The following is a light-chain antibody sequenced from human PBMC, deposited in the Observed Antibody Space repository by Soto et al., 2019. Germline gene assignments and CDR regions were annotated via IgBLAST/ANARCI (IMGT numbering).Light chain of an antibody. CDR2: WAS. Sequence: DIGMTQAPDSLAVPLGERATINCTSRQSLLFSSNNRNYLAWYQQKAGQPPKLLIYWASSRESGVPDRFSGSGSGTDFTLTISSLQAEDVAVYYCQQYYTTPPISFGGGTKVDIK. J-gene: IGKJ4*01. CDR3: QQYYTTPPIS. V-gene: IGKV4-1*01. CDR1: QSLLFSSNNRNY.